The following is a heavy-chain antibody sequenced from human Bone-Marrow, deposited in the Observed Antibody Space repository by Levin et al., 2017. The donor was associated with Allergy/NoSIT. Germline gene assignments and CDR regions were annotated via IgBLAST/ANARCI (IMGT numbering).Heavy chain of an antibody. D-gene: IGHD6-19*01. CDR1: GYSFTSYW. V-gene: IGHV5-10-1*01. CDR2: IDPSDAYT. CDR3: ARRLSSGWYSVDY. Sequence: GGSLRLSCKGSGYSFTSYWISWVLQMPGKGLEWMGRIDPSDAYTNYSPAFQGHVTISADTSINTAYLQWSSLKSSDTAMYYCARRLSSGWYSVDYWGQGTLVTVSS. J-gene: IGHJ4*02.